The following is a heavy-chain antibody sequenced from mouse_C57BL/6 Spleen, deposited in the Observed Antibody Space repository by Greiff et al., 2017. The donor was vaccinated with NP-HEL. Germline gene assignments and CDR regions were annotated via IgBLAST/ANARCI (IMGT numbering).Heavy chain of an antibody. D-gene: IGHD1-1*01. Sequence: QVQLQQPGAELVRPVSSVKLSCKASGYTFTSYWMHWVKQRPIQGLEWIGNIDPSDSETHYNQKFKDKATLTVDKSSSTAYMQLSSLTSEDSAVYYCARNPYYGSSYFDYWGQGTTLTVSS. CDR3: ARNPYYGSSYFDY. CDR2: IDPSDSET. CDR1: GYTFTSYW. V-gene: IGHV1-52*01. J-gene: IGHJ2*01.